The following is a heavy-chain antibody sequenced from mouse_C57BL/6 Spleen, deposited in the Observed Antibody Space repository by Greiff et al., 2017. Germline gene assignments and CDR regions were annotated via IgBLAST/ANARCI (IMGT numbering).Heavy chain of an antibody. D-gene: IGHD4-1*01. CDR3: ARNWGEAWFAY. V-gene: IGHV5-17*01. CDR1: GFTFSDYG. J-gene: IGHJ3*01. CDR2: ISSGSSTI. Sequence: EVKLVESGGGLVKPGGSLKLSCAASGFTFSDYGMHWVRQAPEKGLEWVAYISSGSSTIYYADTVKGRFTISRDNAKNTLFLQMTSLRSEDTAMYYCARNWGEAWFAYWGQGTLVTVSA.